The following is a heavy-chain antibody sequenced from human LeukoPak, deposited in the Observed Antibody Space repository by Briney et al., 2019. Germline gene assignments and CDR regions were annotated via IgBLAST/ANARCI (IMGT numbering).Heavy chain of an antibody. CDR1: GGSISSYY. Sequence: SETLSLTCAVYGGSISSYYWSWIRQPAGKGLEWIGRISTSGSTNYNPSLKSRVTMSVDTSKNQFSLKLSSVTAADTAVYYCAGTYKYYYGSGTYYTFDPWGQGTLVTVSS. J-gene: IGHJ5*02. D-gene: IGHD3-10*01. V-gene: IGHV4-59*10. CDR3: AGTYKYYYGSGTYYTFDP. CDR2: ISTSGST.